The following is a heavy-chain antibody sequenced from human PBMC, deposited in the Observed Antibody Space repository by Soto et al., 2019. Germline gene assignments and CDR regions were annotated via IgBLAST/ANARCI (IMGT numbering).Heavy chain of an antibody. CDR2: ISGSGTGT. Sequence: EVQVLESGGGLVQPGGSLRLSCAASGFTFSSYVMSWVRQAPGKGLEWVSVISGSGTGTYYADSVKGRFTISRDNSKNPLYLQMNSLRVEDTAVYYCAQHSSDWSPDFDYWGQGTLVTVSS. D-gene: IGHD6-19*01. V-gene: IGHV3-23*01. J-gene: IGHJ4*02. CDR1: GFTFSSYV. CDR3: AQHSSDWSPDFDY.